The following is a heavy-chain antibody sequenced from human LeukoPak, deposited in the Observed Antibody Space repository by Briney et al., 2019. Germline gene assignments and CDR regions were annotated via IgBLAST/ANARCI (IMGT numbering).Heavy chain of an antibody. CDR1: GFTFSSYW. Sequence: GGSLRLSCAASGFTFSSYWMHWVRQAPGKGLAWVSRINSDGSSTSYADSVKGRFTISRDNAKNTLYLQMNSLRAENTAVYYCARDLRFYDFWSGYAGNWFDPWGQGTLVTVSS. J-gene: IGHJ5*02. CDR3: ARDLRFYDFWSGYAGNWFDP. V-gene: IGHV3-74*01. D-gene: IGHD3-3*01. CDR2: INSDGSST.